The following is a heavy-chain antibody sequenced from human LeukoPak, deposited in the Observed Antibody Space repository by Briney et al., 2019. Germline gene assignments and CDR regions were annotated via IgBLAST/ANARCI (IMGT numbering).Heavy chain of an antibody. CDR3: ARGNYGDYYGMDV. V-gene: IGHV1-2*02. J-gene: IGHJ6*02. CDR2: INPNSGGT. CDR1: GYTFTGYY. D-gene: IGHD3-10*01. Sequence: ASVKVSCKASGYTFTGYYMHWMRQAPGQGLEWMGWINPNSGGTNYAQKFQGRVTMTRDTSISTAYMELSRLRSDDTAVYYCARGNYGDYYGMDVWGQGTTVTVSS.